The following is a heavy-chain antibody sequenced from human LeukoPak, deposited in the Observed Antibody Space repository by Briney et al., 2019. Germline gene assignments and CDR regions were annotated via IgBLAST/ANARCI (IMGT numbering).Heavy chain of an antibody. Sequence: PGGSLRLSCAASGFTFSNYAMNWVRQAPGKGLEWVSAISGRGGDTYYADSVKGRFTISRDNSKNTLYLQMNSLRAEDTAVYYCASLGNWLPFDYWGQGTLVTVSS. CDR3: ASLGNWLPFDY. CDR1: GFTFSNYA. D-gene: IGHD1-1*01. J-gene: IGHJ4*02. V-gene: IGHV3-23*01. CDR2: ISGRGGDT.